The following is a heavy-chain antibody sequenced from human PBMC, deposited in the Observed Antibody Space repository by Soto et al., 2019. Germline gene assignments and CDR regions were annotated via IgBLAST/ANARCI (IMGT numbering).Heavy chain of an antibody. CDR3: ARVPRIAALTYYYYGMDV. CDR2: INHSGST. J-gene: IGHJ6*02. CDR1: GGSFSGYY. V-gene: IGHV4-34*01. Sequence: SETLSLTCAVYGGSFSGYYWSWIRQPPGKGLEWIGEINHSGSTNYNPSLKSRVTISVDTSKNQFSLKLSSVTAADTAVYYCARVPRIAALTYYYYGMDVWGQGTTVTVSS. D-gene: IGHD6-6*01.